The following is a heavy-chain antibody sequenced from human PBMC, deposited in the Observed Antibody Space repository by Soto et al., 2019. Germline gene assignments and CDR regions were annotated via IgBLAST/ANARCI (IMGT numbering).Heavy chain of an antibody. D-gene: IGHD2-21*02. Sequence: PSETLSLTCTVSGGSISSSSYYWGWIRQPPGKGLEWIGSIYYSWSNYYNPSLKSRVTISVDTSKNQFSLKLSSVTAADTAVYYCARPAFYCGGDCYRALYYSVMDVWGQFTTVTVS. CDR2: IYYSWSN. J-gene: IGHJ6*02. V-gene: IGHV4-39*01. CDR1: GGSISSSSYY. CDR3: ARPAFYCGGDCYRALYYSVMDV.